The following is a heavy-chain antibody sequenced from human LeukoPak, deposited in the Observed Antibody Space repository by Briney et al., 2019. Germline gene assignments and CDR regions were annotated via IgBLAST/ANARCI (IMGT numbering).Heavy chain of an antibody. Sequence: PSETLSLTCNVSGGSISSGSFHWGWIRQPPGKGLEWIGSIHYSGSTYYTPSLKSRVTISVDTSKNQFSLKLSSVTAADTAVYHCYTYGLGLEYFQHWGQGTLVTVSS. D-gene: IGHD3-10*01. CDR1: GGSISSGSFH. V-gene: IGHV4-39*01. J-gene: IGHJ1*01. CDR2: IHYSGST. CDR3: YTYGLGLEYFQH.